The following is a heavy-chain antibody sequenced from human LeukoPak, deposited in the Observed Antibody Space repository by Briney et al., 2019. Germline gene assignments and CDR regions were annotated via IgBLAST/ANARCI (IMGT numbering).Heavy chain of an antibody. J-gene: IGHJ4*02. CDR1: GFTFTTYA. CDR2: ISGSGSST. Sequence: GGSLRLSCSASGFTFTTYAMSWVRQAPGKGLEWVSAISGSGSSTYYADSVKGRFTISRDNSKNTLFLQMNSLRAEDTAVYYCAKDSVNTAMVTLFDYWGQGTLVTVSS. V-gene: IGHV3-23*01. D-gene: IGHD5-18*01. CDR3: AKDSVNTAMVTLFDY.